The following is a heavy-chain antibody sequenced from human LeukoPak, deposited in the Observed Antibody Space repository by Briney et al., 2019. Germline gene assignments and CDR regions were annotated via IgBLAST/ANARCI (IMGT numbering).Heavy chain of an antibody. D-gene: IGHD3-22*01. CDR2: ITSSGDGT. Sequence: HPGGSLRLSCAASGFTVSSSYMSWVRQAPGKGLQWVSSITSSGDGTYYADSVKGRFTISRDNSENMLYLQMNSLRVEDTAVYFCAKDRPNYYGSNGHYYRRDGDYWGQGTLVTVSS. CDR3: AKDRPNYYGSNGHYYRRDGDY. CDR1: GFTVSSSY. J-gene: IGHJ4*02. V-gene: IGHV3-23*01.